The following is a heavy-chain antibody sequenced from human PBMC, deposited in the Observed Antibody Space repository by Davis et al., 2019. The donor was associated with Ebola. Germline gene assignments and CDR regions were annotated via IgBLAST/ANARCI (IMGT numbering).Heavy chain of an antibody. J-gene: IGHJ6*04. V-gene: IGHV3-23*01. CDR3: AKGGSGWPSDYSYGMGV. CDR1: GFIFSNYV. Sequence: GGSLRLSCAASGFIFSNYVMTWARQAPGKGLEWVSAVTSSGGGTYYADSVKGRFTISRDNSNNMLYLQMTSLRVDDTAVYYCAKGGSGWPSDYSYGMGVWGKGTTVTVSS. CDR2: VTSSGGGT. D-gene: IGHD6-19*01.